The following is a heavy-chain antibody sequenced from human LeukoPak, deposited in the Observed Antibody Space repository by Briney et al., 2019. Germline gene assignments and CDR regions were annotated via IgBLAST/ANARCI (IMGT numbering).Heavy chain of an antibody. Sequence: SETLSLTCTVSGGSISSYYWSWIREPPGKGLEWIGYIYYSGSTKYKPSLKSRVTISVDTSKNQFSLKLSSVTAADTAVYYCARGRFLDAFDIWGQGTMVTVSS. CDR3: ARGRFLDAFDI. V-gene: IGHV4-59*01. D-gene: IGHD3-3*01. J-gene: IGHJ3*02. CDR2: IYYSGST. CDR1: GGSISSYY.